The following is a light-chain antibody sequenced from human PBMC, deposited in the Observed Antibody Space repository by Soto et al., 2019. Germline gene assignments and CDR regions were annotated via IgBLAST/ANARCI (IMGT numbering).Light chain of an antibody. V-gene: IGKV3-11*01. CDR2: DAS. CDR3: QQRNNWT. Sequence: EVVLTQSPATLSLSPVERATLSCRASQSISRYLAWYQQKPGQSPRLLIFDASNRATGIPARFSGSGSGTDFTLTIRSLEPEDFAVYYCQQRNNWTFGQGTKVDIK. J-gene: IGKJ1*01. CDR1: QSISRY.